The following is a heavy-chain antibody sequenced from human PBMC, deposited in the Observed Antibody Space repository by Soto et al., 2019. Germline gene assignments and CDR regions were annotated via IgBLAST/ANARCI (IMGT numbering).Heavy chain of an antibody. J-gene: IGHJ4*02. V-gene: IGHV3-74*03. CDR3: VRHFDK. CDR1: GFTFGTYW. Sequence: PGGSLRLSCAASGFTFGTYWMHWVRRPPGKGLVWVARITSDGSSSKYADPVRGRFTISRDNAKNTLYLQMNSLRVDDTAVYYCVRHFDKWGQGTLVTVSS. CDR2: ITSDGSSS.